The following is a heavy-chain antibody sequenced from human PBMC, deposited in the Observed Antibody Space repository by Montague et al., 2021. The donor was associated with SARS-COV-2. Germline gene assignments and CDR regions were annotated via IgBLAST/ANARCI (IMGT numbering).Heavy chain of an antibody. CDR3: ARAIWHLDV. CDR1: GDSISRYY. V-gene: IGHV4-4*07. Sequence: SETLSLTCSVSGDSISRYYWSWIRQSDGKGLEWIGRIYTGGYVXXXPALQGRVSMSVDTSKSQVSLNVTSVTAADTAVYYCARAIWHLDVWGRGILVTVSS. CDR2: IYTGGYV. J-gene: IGHJ2*01.